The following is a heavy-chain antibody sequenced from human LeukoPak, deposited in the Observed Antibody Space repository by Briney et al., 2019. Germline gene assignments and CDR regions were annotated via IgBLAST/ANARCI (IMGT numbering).Heavy chain of an antibody. CDR2: ISSSSSTI. CDR1: GFTFSSYS. CDR3: ASLTYYYDSSGYPSNG. V-gene: IGHV3-48*04. D-gene: IGHD3-22*01. Sequence: GGSLRLSCAASGFTFSSYSMNWVRQAPGKGLEWVSYISSSSSTIYYADSVKGRFTISRDNAKNSLYLQMNSLRAEDTAVYYCASLTYYYDSSGYPSNGWGQGTPVTVSS. J-gene: IGHJ4*02.